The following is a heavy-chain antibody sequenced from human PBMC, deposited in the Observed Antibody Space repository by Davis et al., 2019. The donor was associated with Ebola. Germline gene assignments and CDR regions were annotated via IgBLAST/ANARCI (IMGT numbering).Heavy chain of an antibody. CDR2: IRSKANSYAT. Sequence: GSLTLSCAASGFTFSGSAMHWVRQASGKGLEWVGLIRSKANSYATAYAASVKGRFTISRDDSKNTAYLQMNSLKTEDTAVYYCTSTSDYYGSGSSLNYYYYGMDVWGQGTTVTVSS. CDR3: TSTSDYYGSGSSLNYYYYGMDV. D-gene: IGHD3-10*01. J-gene: IGHJ6*02. V-gene: IGHV3-73*01. CDR1: GFTFSGSA.